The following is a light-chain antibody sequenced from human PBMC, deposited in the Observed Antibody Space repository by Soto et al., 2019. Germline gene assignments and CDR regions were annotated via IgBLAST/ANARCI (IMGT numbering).Light chain of an antibody. CDR1: QTVTDTY. J-gene: IGKJ2*01. Sequence: EIVLTQSPGTLSLSPGERATLSCRASQTVTDTYLVWYQQKPGQPPRLLIYGASIRATGIPDRFSGSGSGTDFALTISRLEPEDFAVYYCQQYRSSPYTFGQGPKLEIK. CDR2: GAS. CDR3: QQYRSSPYT. V-gene: IGKV3-20*01.